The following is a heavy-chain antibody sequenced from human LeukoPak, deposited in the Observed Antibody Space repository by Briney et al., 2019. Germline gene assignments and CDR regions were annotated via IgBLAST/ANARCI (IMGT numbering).Heavy chain of an antibody. J-gene: IGHJ4*02. D-gene: IGHD3-9*01. CDR2: INHNGEAI. Sequence: QPGGSLRLSCAASGFPFSSHVLSWVRQAPGKGLEWIAYINHNGEAIYYPDFVKGRFIISRDNAKNSLFLQMNDLRDEDTAVYYCARDYDWAFDFWGQGTRVTVSS. V-gene: IGHV3-48*02. CDR1: GFPFSSHV. CDR3: ARDYDWAFDF.